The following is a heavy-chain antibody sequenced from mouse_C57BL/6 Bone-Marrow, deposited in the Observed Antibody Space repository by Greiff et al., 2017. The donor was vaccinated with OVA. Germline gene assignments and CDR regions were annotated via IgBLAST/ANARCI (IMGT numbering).Heavy chain of an antibody. Sequence: EVQVVESGGGLVKPGGSLKLSCAASGFTFSDYGMHWVRQAPEKGLEWVAYISSGSSTIYYADTVKGRFTISRDNAKNTLFLQMTSLRSEDTAMYYCARRDDGYSLAYWGQGTLVTVSA. CDR2: ISSGSSTI. CDR1: GFTFSDYG. V-gene: IGHV5-17*01. D-gene: IGHD2-3*01. CDR3: ARRDDGYSLAY. J-gene: IGHJ3*01.